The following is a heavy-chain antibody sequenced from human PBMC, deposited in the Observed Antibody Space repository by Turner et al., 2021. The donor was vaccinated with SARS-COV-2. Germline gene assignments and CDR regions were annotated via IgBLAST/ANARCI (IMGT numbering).Heavy chain of an antibody. J-gene: IGHJ6*02. CDR2: VTYSRST. CDR1: GGSFIGYH. Sequence: QVHLQQWGAGLLKPSETLSLTCGVDGGSFIGYHWTWVRQPPGKGLQWIGEVTYSRSTNYNPSLRGRLTISVDMSKNHFSLNLISVTAADTAMYYCASESVLRFLEWLSSGPYYGMDVWGQGTTVTVSS. V-gene: IGHV4-34*01. D-gene: IGHD3-3*01. CDR3: ASESVLRFLEWLSSGPYYGMDV.